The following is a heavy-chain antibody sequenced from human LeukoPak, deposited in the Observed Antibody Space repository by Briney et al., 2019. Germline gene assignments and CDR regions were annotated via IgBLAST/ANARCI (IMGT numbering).Heavy chain of an antibody. CDR3: AKARSSWGRYFDF. CDR1: GDSINSLD. D-gene: IGHD3-16*01. Sequence: ETLSLTCTVSGDSINSLDLWSWVRQAPGKGLEWISSTSTRGGSTFYADSVKGRFFISRDNSNNTLFLLMNSLRVDDTAVYYCAKARSSWGRYFDFWGRGTLVTVS. CDR2: TSTRGGST. V-gene: IGHV3-23*01. J-gene: IGHJ4*02.